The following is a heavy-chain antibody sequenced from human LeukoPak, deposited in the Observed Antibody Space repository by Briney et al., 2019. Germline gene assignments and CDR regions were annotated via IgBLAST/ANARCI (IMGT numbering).Heavy chain of an antibody. CDR3: ARARVTIFGVVAEYYYYYGMDV. Sequence: SETLSLTCTVSGGSISSSNWWSWVRQPPGKGLEWIGKIYHSGSTNYNPSLKSRVTISVDKSKNQFSLKLSSVTAADTAVYYCARARVTIFGVVAEYYYYYGMDVWGQGTTVTVSS. V-gene: IGHV4-4*02. J-gene: IGHJ6*02. CDR1: GGSISSSNW. CDR2: IYHSGST. D-gene: IGHD3-3*01.